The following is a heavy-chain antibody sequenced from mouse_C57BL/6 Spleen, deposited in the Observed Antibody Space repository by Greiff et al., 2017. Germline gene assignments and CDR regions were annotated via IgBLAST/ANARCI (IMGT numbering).Heavy chain of an antibody. CDR2: ISSGGDYI. CDR1: GFTFSSYA. Sequence: EVQRVESGEGLVKPGGSLKLSCAASGFTFSSYAMSWVRQTPEKRLEWVAYISSGGDYIYYADTVKGRFTISRDNARNTLYLQMSSLKSEDTAMYYCTRDGQGLRLPWCAYWGQGTLVTVSA. V-gene: IGHV5-9-1*02. J-gene: IGHJ3*01. CDR3: TRDGQGLRLPWCAY. D-gene: IGHD3-2*02.